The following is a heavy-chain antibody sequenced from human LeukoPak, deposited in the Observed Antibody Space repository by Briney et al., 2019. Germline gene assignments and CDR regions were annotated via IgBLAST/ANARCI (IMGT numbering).Heavy chain of an antibody. CDR2: IYYSGST. J-gene: IGHJ6*03. Sequence: SETLSLTCTVSGYSISSSYYWSWIRQPPGKGLEWIGYIYYSGSTTYNPSLKSRVTISVDTSKNQFSLKLSSVTAADTAVYYCARGYSSSAYYYYYYMDVWGKGTTVTISS. V-gene: IGHV4-61*01. CDR1: GYSISSSYY. D-gene: IGHD6-13*01. CDR3: ARGYSSSAYYYYYYMDV.